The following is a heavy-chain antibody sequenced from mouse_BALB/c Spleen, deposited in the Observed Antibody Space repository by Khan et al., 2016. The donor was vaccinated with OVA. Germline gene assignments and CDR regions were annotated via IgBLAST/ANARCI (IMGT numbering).Heavy chain of an antibody. CDR3: VRDGAYHRNDGWFAY. CDR1: GYTFTNYT. J-gene: IGHJ3*01. CDR2: INPSNGYS. Sequence: VQLQQPGAELARPGASVKMSCKASGYTFTNYTIHWIKLRPGQGLEWIGYINPSNGYSNYNQKFKDKVTLTADKSSTTAYMQLSSLTSDDSAVYNCVRDGAYHRNDGWFAYWGLGTLVTVSA. V-gene: IGHV1-4*01. D-gene: IGHD2-14*01.